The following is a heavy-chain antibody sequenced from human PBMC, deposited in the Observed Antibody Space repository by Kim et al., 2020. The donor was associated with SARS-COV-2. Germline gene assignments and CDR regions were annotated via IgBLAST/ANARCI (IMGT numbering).Heavy chain of an antibody. D-gene: IGHD3-22*01. V-gene: IGHV3-9*01. J-gene: IGHJ4*02. Sequence: YADSVKGRFTISRDNAKNSLYLQMNSLRAEDTALYYCAKANYYDSSGVDYWGQGTLVTVSS. CDR3: AKANYYDSSGVDY.